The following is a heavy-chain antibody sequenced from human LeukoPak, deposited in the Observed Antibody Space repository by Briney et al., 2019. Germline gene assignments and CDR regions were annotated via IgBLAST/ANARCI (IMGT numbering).Heavy chain of an antibody. V-gene: IGHV3-30*18. CDR1: GFTFSDYA. Sequence: GGSLRLSCAASGFTFSDYAIHWVRQAPGKGLEWVAIISYDGSNEYYGDSVKGRFTISRDNSKNTLYLQTNSLRAEDTAIYYCAKAGGHCSGGTCYANFWGQGTLVTVSS. J-gene: IGHJ4*02. D-gene: IGHD2-15*01. CDR3: AKAGGHCSGGTCYANF. CDR2: ISYDGSNE.